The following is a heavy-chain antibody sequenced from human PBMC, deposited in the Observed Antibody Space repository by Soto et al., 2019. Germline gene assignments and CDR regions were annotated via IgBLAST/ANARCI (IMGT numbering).Heavy chain of an antibody. V-gene: IGHV1-69*05. J-gene: IGHJ6*02. D-gene: IGHD3-3*01. CDR2: IIPIFGTT. CDR3: SRGRGNYDFWSGYYPANSYLYYYGMDV. CDR1: GCTFINYS. Sequence: SVKVSCKASGCTFINYSISWVRQAPGQGLEWMGVIIPIFGTTNYAQKFQGRVTITRDESTSTAYMELSSLRSEDTAVYYCSRGRGNYDFWSGYYPANSYLYYYGMDVWGQGTTVTVSS.